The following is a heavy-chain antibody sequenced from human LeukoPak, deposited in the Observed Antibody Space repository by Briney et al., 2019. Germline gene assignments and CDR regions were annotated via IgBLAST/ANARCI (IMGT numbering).Heavy chain of an antibody. CDR2: ISGSGGST. CDR1: GFTFSSYA. Sequence: GGSLRLSCAASGFTFSSYAMSWVRQAPGKGLEWVSSISGSGGSTYYADSVKGRFTISRDNSNNTLYLQMNSLRAEDTAVYYCAKRRGLELLYYYYMDVWGKGTTVTVSS. CDR3: AKRRGLELLYYYYMDV. D-gene: IGHD1-7*01. V-gene: IGHV3-23*01. J-gene: IGHJ6*03.